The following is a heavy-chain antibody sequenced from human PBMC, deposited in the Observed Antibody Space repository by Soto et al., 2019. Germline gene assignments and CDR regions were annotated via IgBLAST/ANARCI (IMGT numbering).Heavy chain of an antibody. Sequence: GGSLRLSCAASGFTFSSYAMSWVRQAPGKGLEWVSAISGSGGSTYYADSVKGRFTISRDNSKNTLYLQMNSLRAEDTAVYYCARDYSIFGVVIIPRTLGYWGQGTLVTVSS. CDR1: GFTFSSYA. CDR2: ISGSGGST. J-gene: IGHJ4*02. D-gene: IGHD3-3*01. CDR3: ARDYSIFGVVIIPRTLGY. V-gene: IGHV3-23*01.